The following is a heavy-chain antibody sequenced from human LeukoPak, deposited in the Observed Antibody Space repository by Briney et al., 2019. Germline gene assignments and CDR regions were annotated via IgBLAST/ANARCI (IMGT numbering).Heavy chain of an antibody. D-gene: IGHD6-13*01. CDR2: ISYDGSNK. CDR3: AKDSHSSSWYNDY. J-gene: IGHJ4*02. V-gene: IGHV3-30*18. CDR1: GFTFSSYG. Sequence: PGGSLRLSCAASGFTFSSYGMHWARQAPGKGLEWVAVISYDGSNKYYADSVKGRFTISRDNSENTLYLQMNSLRAEDTAVYYCAKDSHSSSWYNDYWGQGTLVTVSS.